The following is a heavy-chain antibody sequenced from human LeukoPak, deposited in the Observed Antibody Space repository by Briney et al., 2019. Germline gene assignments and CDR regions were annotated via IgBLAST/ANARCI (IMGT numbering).Heavy chain of an antibody. CDR1: GGSINSSNW. V-gene: IGHV4-4*02. D-gene: IGHD6-19*01. Sequence: NPSETLSLTFAVSGGSINSSNWWSWVRQPPGKGLEWLGEIYRGGSANYNPSVKSRVTILVDKSKNQFSLILTSMTAADTAVYYCARSSVAGSVFFDHWGQGTLVTVSS. J-gene: IGHJ4*02. CDR3: ARSSVAGSVFFDH. CDR2: IYRGGSA.